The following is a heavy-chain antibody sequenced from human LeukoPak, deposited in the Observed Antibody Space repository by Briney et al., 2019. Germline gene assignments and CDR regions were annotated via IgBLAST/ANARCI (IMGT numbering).Heavy chain of an antibody. Sequence: GGSLRLSCAASGFTFSIYAMDWVRQAPGKGLEWVSGISGRGDARYYADSVKGRFTISRDNSKNTLYLQLNSLRAEDTAVYYCAKDRVSPGFNWFDSWGQGTLVTVSS. J-gene: IGHJ5*01. V-gene: IGHV3-23*01. CDR1: GFTFSIYA. CDR2: ISGRGDAR. D-gene: IGHD3-16*01. CDR3: AKDRVSPGFNWFDS.